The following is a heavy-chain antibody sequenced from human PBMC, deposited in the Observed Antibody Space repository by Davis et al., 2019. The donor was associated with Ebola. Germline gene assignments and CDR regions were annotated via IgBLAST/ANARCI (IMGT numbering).Heavy chain of an antibody. CDR3: AGGEQQLALDY. V-gene: IGHV4-31*03. D-gene: IGHD6-13*01. CDR1: GGSISSGGYY. Sequence: PSETLSLTCTVSGGSISSGGYYWSWIRQHPGKGLEWIGYIYYSGSTYYNPSLKSRVTISVDTSKNQFSLKLSSVTAADTAVYYCAGGEQQLALDYWGQGTLVTVSS. CDR2: IYYSGST. J-gene: IGHJ4*02.